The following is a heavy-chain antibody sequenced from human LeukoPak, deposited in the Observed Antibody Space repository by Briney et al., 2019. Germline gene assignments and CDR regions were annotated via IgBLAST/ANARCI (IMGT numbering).Heavy chain of an antibody. CDR3: ATDIRRGYSYGYDY. V-gene: IGHV1-2*02. J-gene: IGHJ4*02. Sequence: ASVKVSCKASGYTFTGYYMHWVRQAPGQGLGWMGWINPNSGGTNYAQKFQGRVTMTRDTSISTAYMELSRLRSDDTAVYYCATDIRRGYSYGYDYWGQGTLVTVSS. CDR1: GYTFTGYY. D-gene: IGHD5-18*01. CDR2: INPNSGGT.